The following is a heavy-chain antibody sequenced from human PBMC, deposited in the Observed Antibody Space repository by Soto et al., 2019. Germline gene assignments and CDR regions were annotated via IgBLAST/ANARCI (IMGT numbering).Heavy chain of an antibody. V-gene: IGHV3-23*01. Sequence: EVQLLESGGGLVQPGGSLRLSCAASGFTFSSYAMSWVGQAPGKGLEWVSAISGSGGSTYYADSVKGRFTISRDNSKNTLYLQMNSLRAEDTAVYYCAKLGDIVATISNGMDVWGQGTTVTVSS. CDR1: GFTFSSYA. J-gene: IGHJ6*02. CDR2: ISGSGGST. CDR3: AKLGDIVATISNGMDV. D-gene: IGHD5-12*01.